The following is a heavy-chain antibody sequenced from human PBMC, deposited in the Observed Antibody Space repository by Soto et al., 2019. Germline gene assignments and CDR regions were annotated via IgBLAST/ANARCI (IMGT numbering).Heavy chain of an antibody. D-gene: IGHD3-3*01. J-gene: IGHJ5*02. Sequence: SQTLSLTCAISGDSVSSISAAWNWIRQSPSRGLEWLGRTYYRSKWYNDYAVSVKSRITINPDTSKNQFSLQLNSVTPEDTAVYYCAREPRGITIFGVVPSNWFDPWGQGTLVTVSS. CDR1: GDSVSSISAA. CDR2: TYYRSKWYN. V-gene: IGHV6-1*01. CDR3: AREPRGITIFGVVPSNWFDP.